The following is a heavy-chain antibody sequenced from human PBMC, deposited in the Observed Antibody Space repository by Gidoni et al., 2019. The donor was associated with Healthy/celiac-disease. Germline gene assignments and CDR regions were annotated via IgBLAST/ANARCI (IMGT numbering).Heavy chain of an antibody. Sequence: EVQLVESGGGLVQPGGSLRLCCAASGFPFCSYSMNWVRQAAGQGLEWVSYISSISSTIYYADPVKGLFTISRDNAKNSLYLQMNSLRAEDTAVYYCARVGYGDYGDGDAFDIWGQGTMVTVSS. CDR3: ARVGYGDYGDGDAFDI. D-gene: IGHD4-17*01. J-gene: IGHJ3*02. CDR2: ISSISSTI. CDR1: GFPFCSYS. V-gene: IGHV3-48*04.